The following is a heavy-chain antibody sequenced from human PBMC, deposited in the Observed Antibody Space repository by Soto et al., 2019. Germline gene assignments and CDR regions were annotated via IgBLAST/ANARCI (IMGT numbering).Heavy chain of an antibody. CDR1: GGPLISYA. CDR3: AAITAMVDY. Sequence: SVKVSCKASGGPLISYAIIWVRQAPGQGLEWMGGIIPIFGTANYAQKFQGRVTITADKSTSTAYMELSSLRSEDTAVYYCAAITAMVDYWGQGTLVTVSS. J-gene: IGHJ4*02. D-gene: IGHD5-18*01. CDR2: IIPIFGTA. V-gene: IGHV1-69*06.